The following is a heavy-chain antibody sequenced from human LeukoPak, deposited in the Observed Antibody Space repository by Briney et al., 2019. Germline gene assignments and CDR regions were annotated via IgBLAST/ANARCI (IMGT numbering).Heavy chain of an antibody. D-gene: IGHD2-2*01. J-gene: IGHJ4*02. CDR1: GFTFSSYA. CDR2: ISGSGGST. Sequence: GGSLRLSCAASGFTFSSYAMSWVRQAPGKGLEWVSAISGSGGSTHYADSVKGRFTISRDNSKNTLYLQMNSLRAEDTAVYYCAKRYCSSTSCHLDYWGQGTLVTVSS. CDR3: AKRYCSSTSCHLDY. V-gene: IGHV3-23*01.